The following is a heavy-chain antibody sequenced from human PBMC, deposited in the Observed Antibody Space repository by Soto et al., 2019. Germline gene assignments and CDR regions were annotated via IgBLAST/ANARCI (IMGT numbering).Heavy chain of an antibody. CDR2: ISGSGGTT. J-gene: IGHJ3*02. CDR3: AKKTDSSSPWGALDI. Sequence: EVQLLESGGGLVQPGGSLRLSCAASGFTFSSYAMTWVRQAPAQGLEWVSGISGSGGTTYYADSVKGRFTISRESSKNTLYLQMDSLRVEDTAVYYCAKKTDSSSPWGALDIWGQGTMVSVFS. V-gene: IGHV3-23*01. D-gene: IGHD6-6*01. CDR1: GFTFSSYA.